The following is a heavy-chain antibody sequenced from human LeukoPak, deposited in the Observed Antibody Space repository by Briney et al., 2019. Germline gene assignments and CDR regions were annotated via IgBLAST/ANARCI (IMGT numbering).Heavy chain of an antibody. Sequence: SETLSLTRRVSGASIRNYYWSWIRQPAGKGLEWIGRIYTSGTTDYNPSLKSRLTMSVDTSRNYFSLKLTSVTAADTAVYYCARESKSYDGSGYHHDCWGQGALVTVSS. CDR3: ARESKSYDGSGYHHDC. V-gene: IGHV4-4*07. CDR2: IYTSGTT. D-gene: IGHD3-22*01. CDR1: GASIRNYY. J-gene: IGHJ4*02.